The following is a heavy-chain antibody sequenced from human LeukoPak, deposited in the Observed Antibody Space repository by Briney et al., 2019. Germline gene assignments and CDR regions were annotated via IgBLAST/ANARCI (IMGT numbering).Heavy chain of an antibody. CDR1: GFTFSSYA. J-gene: IGHJ4*02. CDR3: ANLKGGNY. V-gene: IGHV3-30*04. D-gene: IGHD3-16*01. CDR2: ISYDGSNK. Sequence: GGSLRLSCAASGFTFSSYAMHWVRQAPGKGLEWVAVISYDGSNKYYADSVKGRFTISRDNSKNTLYLQMNSLRAEDTAVYYCANLKGGNYWGQGTLVTVSS.